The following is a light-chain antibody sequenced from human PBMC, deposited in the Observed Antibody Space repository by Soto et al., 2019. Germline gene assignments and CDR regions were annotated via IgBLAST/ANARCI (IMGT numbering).Light chain of an antibody. CDR2: KAS. Sequence: DIQMTQSPSTLSASVGDRVTITCRASQSISSWLAWYQQKPGKAPKLLIYKASSLESGVPSRFSGSGSGTEFTLNISSLQPDNVATYYCQQYNSYSRTFGQGTKVDIK. CDR1: QSISSW. CDR3: QQYNSYSRT. V-gene: IGKV1-5*03. J-gene: IGKJ1*01.